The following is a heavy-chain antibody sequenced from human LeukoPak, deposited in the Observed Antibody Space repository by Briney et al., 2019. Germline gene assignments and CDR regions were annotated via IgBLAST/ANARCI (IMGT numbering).Heavy chain of an antibody. CDR3: ARVAESRGQQLYGNWFDP. CDR2: MNPNSGNT. D-gene: IGHD6-13*01. J-gene: IGHJ5*02. CDR1: GYTFTSYD. V-gene: IGHV1-8*01. Sequence: GASVKVSCKASGYTFTSYDINWVRQATGQGLEWMGWMNPNSGNTGYAQKFQGRVTITADESTSTAYMELSSLRSEDTAVYYCARVAESRGQQLYGNWFDPWGQGTLVTVSS.